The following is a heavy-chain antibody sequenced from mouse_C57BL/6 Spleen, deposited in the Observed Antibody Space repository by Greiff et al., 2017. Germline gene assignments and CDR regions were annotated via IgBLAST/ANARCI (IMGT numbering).Heavy chain of an antibody. CDR3: AREGGEGPDY. J-gene: IGHJ2*01. V-gene: IGHV1-9*01. Sequence: VMLVESGAELMKPGASVKLSCKATGYTFTGYWLEWVKQRPGHGLAWIGEILTGSGSTNYNATVKGKATITADTSSNTAYMPLSRLTTEDSAIYFCAREGGEGPDYWGQGTTLTVSS. CDR1: GYTFTGYW. CDR2: ILTGSGST.